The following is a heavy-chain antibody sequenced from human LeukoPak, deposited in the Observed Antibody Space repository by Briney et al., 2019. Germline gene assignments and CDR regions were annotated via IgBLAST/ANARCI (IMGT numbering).Heavy chain of an antibody. Sequence: PSETLSLTCAVYGGSFSGYYWSWIRQPPGKGLEWIGEIKHSGSTNYNPSLKSRVTISVDTSKNQFSLKLSSVTAADTAVYYCARGRGLLLWIDYWGQGTLVTVSS. CDR1: GGSFSGYY. CDR2: IKHSGST. D-gene: IGHD3-10*01. V-gene: IGHV4-34*01. CDR3: ARGRGLLLWIDY. J-gene: IGHJ4*02.